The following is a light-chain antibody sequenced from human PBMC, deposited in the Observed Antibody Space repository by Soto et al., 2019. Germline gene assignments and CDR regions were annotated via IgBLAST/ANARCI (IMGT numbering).Light chain of an antibody. CDR1: QNSSRW. V-gene: IGKV1-5*01. CDR2: DAS. CDR3: QQYKSYPLT. Sequence: DIQMTQSPSTLSASVGDRVTITCRASQNSSRWLAWYQQKPGKAPNLLIYDASTVKTGVPSRFSGSGSGTEFTLTINSLQPDDFATYYCQQYKSYPLTFGQGTKVEIK. J-gene: IGKJ1*01.